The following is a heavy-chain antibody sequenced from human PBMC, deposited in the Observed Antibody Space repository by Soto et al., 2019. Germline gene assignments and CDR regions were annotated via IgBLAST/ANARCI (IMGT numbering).Heavy chain of an antibody. CDR1: GYKFNTFG. J-gene: IGHJ4*02. CDR2: ISAHNGHT. D-gene: IGHD3-3*01. Sequence: QVQLGQSGPEVKSPGASVRVSCNASGYKFNTFGISWVRQAPGQGLEWMGWISAHNGHTNYAQKFQARLTMTTDTSTSTAYMELTSLVSDDTAVYYCARDHDFGSGYWPLGYWGQGTLVTVSS. CDR3: ARDHDFGSGYWPLGY. V-gene: IGHV1-18*04.